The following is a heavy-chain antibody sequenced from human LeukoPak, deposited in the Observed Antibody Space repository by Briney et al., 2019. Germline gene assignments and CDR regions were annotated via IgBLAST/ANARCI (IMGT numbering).Heavy chain of an antibody. CDR3: ARDRGYSNFDY. CDR2: MNEDGSEK. Sequence: GGSLRLSCAASGFGFSNYWMSGVRQAPGKGLEWVANMNEDGSEKNYVDSVKGRFTISRDNAQDSLYLQMNSLRAEDMAVYYCARDRGYSNFDYWGRGTLLTVSS. CDR1: GFGFSNYW. V-gene: IGHV3-7*01. D-gene: IGHD4-11*01. J-gene: IGHJ4*02.